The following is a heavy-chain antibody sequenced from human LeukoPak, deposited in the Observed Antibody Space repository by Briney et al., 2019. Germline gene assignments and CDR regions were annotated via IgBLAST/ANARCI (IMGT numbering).Heavy chain of an antibody. D-gene: IGHD3-10*01. Sequence: GGSLRLSCAASGFTVSSNYMSWVRQAPGKGLEWVSVIYSGGSTYYADSVKGRFTISRDNSKNTLYLQMNSLRAEDTAVYYCARVGQAVTMVRGVIITGGYYFDYWGQGTLVTVSS. CDR3: ARVGQAVTMVRGVIITGGYYFDY. V-gene: IGHV3-53*01. CDR2: IYSGGST. CDR1: GFTVSSNY. J-gene: IGHJ4*02.